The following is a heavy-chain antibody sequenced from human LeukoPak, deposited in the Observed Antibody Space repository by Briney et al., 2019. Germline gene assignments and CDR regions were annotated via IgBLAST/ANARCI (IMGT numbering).Heavy chain of an antibody. CDR1: GGSISHYY. V-gene: IGHV4-59*01. Sequence: PSETLSLTCTVSGGSISHYYWSWIRQSPGKGLECIGYISYIGSTNYNPSLKSRVTISVDTSKNQFSLNLRSVTAADTAVYFCAGPWEYFDYWGQGTLVTVPS. D-gene: IGHD1-26*01. CDR2: ISYIGST. J-gene: IGHJ4*02. CDR3: AGPWEYFDY.